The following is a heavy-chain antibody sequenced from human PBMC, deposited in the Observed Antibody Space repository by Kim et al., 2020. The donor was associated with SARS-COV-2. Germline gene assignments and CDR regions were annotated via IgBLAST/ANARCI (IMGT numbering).Heavy chain of an antibody. J-gene: IGHJ4*02. Sequence: SVKVSCKASGYIFSSYGINWVRQAPGQGLQWVGRIYTKSDNPSYGQGFTGRFVLSVDAFASTAFLQISGLTAEDTAIYYCARDPPYVYDTTRYPGDDYWGQGTLVTVSS. CDR3: ARDPPYVYDTTRYPGDDY. CDR2: IYTKSDNP. CDR1: GYIFSSYG. V-gene: IGHV7-4-1*02. D-gene: IGHD3-22*01.